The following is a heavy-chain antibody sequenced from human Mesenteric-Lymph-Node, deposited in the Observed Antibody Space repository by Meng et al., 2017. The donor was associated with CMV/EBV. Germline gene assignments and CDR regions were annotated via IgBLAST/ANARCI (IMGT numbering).Heavy chain of an antibody. CDR2: ISYDGSND. Sequence: GESLKISCAAFGFTMSGYAMHWVRQAPGKGLEWVAVISYDGSNDYYADSVKGRFTISRDNSLDTLYLQMNSLRVDDTAVYYCARGANIIVVPTAMRDAFDVWGQGTMVTVSS. CDR3: ARGANIIVVPTAMRDAFDV. J-gene: IGHJ3*01. D-gene: IGHD2-2*01. V-gene: IGHV3-30-3*01. CDR1: GFTMSGYA.